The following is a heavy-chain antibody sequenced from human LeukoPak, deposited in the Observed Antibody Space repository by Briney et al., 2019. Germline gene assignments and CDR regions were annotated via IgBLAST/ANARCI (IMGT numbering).Heavy chain of an antibody. V-gene: IGHV3-23*01. J-gene: IGHJ4*02. D-gene: IGHD6-13*01. CDR1: GFTFSSYA. Sequence: PGGSLRLSCAASGFTFSSYAMSWVRQAPGKGLEWVSAISGSGGSTYYADSVKGRFTISRDNSKNTLYLQMNSLRAEDTAVYYCAKTPMAAAGTGEYYFDYWGQGTLVTVSS. CDR3: AKTPMAAAGTGEYYFDY. CDR2: ISGSGGST.